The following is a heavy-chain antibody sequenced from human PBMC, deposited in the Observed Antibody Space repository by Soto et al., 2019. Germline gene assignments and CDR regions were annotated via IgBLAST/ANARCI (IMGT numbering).Heavy chain of an antibody. Sequence: QVQLVESGGGVVQPGRSLRLSCAASGFTFSSYGMHWVRQAPGKGLEWVAVISYDGSNKYYADSVKGRFTISRDNSKNTLYLQMNSLRAEDTAVYYCAKDGTRWTGWEQWLAGDYFDYWGQGTLVTVSS. V-gene: IGHV3-30*18. D-gene: IGHD6-19*01. CDR2: ISYDGSNK. CDR3: AKDGTRWTGWEQWLAGDYFDY. J-gene: IGHJ4*02. CDR1: GFTFSSYG.